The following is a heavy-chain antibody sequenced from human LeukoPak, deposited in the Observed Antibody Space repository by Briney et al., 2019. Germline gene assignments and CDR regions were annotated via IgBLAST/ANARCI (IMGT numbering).Heavy chain of an antibody. CDR1: GGSISSYH. D-gene: IGHD3-16*02. Sequence: SETLSLTCSVSGGSISSYHWSWIRQPPGKGLEWIGYIYYGGRTNYNPSLKSRVTISVDTSKNQFSLTVSSMTAADTAIYYCARHSLKLVDADFDYWGQGTLVTVSS. J-gene: IGHJ4*02. CDR3: ARHSLKLVDADFDY. CDR2: IYYGGRT. V-gene: IGHV4-59*08.